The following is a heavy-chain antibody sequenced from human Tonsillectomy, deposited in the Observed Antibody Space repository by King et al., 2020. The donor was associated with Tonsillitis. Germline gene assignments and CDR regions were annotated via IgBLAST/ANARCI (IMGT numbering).Heavy chain of an antibody. J-gene: IGHJ4*02. Sequence: VQLVESGGGLVQPGGSLRLSCAASGFSFDDYGMHWVRQAPGKGLEWVSTISWNGGGIGYADSVKGRFTISRDNANNSLYLQINSLRADDTALYFCTKDISFGSPAGYFDYWGQGTLLTVSS. CDR3: TKDISFGSPAGYFDY. D-gene: IGHD2-2*01. CDR2: ISWNGGGI. V-gene: IGHV3-9*01. CDR1: GFSFDDYG.